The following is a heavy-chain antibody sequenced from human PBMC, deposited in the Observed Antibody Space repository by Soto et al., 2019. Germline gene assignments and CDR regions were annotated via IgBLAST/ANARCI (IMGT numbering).Heavy chain of an antibody. D-gene: IGHD3-10*01. Sequence: GPLRLSCVASVITFGSRAMSWVRQAPREGLEWVSTITDSGGDTKYADSVRGRFTISRDNSKSTLYLQMSSLRAEDSAIYYCARGSTDSYPGSRIFDFWGRGTLVTVSS. J-gene: IGHJ4*02. CDR1: VITFGSRA. CDR3: ARGSTDSYPGSRIFDF. V-gene: IGHV3-23*01. CDR2: ITDSGGDT.